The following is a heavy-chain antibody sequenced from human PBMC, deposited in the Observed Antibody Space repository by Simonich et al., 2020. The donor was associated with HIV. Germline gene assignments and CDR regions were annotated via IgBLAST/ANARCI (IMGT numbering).Heavy chain of an antibody. J-gene: IGHJ3*02. V-gene: IGHV1-69*13. CDR1: GGTFISNA. D-gene: IGHD3-22*01. CDR2: ISPIFGTT. CDR3: ARGGYSDDSNGYSIESFDI. Sequence: QVQLVQSGAEVKKPGSSVKVSCKASGGTFISNAFTWVRQAPGQGLECMGEISPIFGTTKTSQTYQDRVTFTADESASTIYMELSSLRSEDTAAYYCARGGYSDDSNGYSIESFDIWGQGTMVTVSS.